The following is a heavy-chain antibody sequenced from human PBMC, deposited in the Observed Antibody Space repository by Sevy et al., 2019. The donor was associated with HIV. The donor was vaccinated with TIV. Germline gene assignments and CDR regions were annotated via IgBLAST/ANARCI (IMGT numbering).Heavy chain of an antibody. J-gene: IGHJ3*01. CDR3: AGPYGSGSWEAFDV. CDR2: ISFSSNYI. V-gene: IGHV3-21*01. D-gene: IGHD3-10*01. CDR1: GFTFSTYT. Sequence: GGSLRLSCVASGFTFSTYTMNWVRQAPGKGLEWISSISFSSNYIYYADSVKGRFTISRDNGRNSLDLQMNSLRAGETAVYYCAGPYGSGSWEAFDVWGQGTMVTVSS.